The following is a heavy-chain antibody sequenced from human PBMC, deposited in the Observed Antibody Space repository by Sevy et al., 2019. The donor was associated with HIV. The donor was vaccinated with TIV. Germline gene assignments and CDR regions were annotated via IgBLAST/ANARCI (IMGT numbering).Heavy chain of an antibody. Sequence: GESLKISCKGSGYSFTSYWIGWVRQIPGKGLEWMGIIYPGDSDTRYSPSFQGQVTISADKSISTAYLQWSSLKASDTAMYYCARLVCSSTSCYFSWFDPWGQGTLVTVSS. CDR1: GYSFTSYW. CDR3: ARLVCSSTSCYFSWFDP. J-gene: IGHJ5*02. CDR2: IYPGDSDT. V-gene: IGHV5-51*01. D-gene: IGHD2-2*01.